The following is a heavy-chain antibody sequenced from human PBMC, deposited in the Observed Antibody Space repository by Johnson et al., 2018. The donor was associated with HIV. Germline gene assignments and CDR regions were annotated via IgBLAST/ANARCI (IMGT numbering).Heavy chain of an antibody. CDR1: GFTFDDYA. Sequence: VQLVESGGGLVQPGRSLRLSCAASGFTFDDYAMHWVRQAPGKGLEWVSGINWNGGSTGYADSVKGRFTISRDNSKNTLYLQMNSLRAEDTAVYYCARLRGAFDIWGQGTMVTVSS. J-gene: IGHJ3*02. V-gene: IGHV3-9*01. CDR3: ARLRGAFDI. CDR2: INWNGGST.